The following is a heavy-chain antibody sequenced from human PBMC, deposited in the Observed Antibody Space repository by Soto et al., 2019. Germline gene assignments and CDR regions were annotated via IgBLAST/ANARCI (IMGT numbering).Heavy chain of an antibody. D-gene: IGHD2-15*01. V-gene: IGHV3-23*01. CDR1: GFTFSSYA. CDR2: ISGSGGST. Sequence: PGGSLRLSCAASGFTFSSYAMSWVRQAPGKGLEWVSAISGSGGSTYYADSVKGRFTISRDNSKNTMYLQMNSLRAEDTAVYYCAKDPGGYCSGGSCYFSYYYYYGMDVWGQGTTVTVSS. J-gene: IGHJ6*02. CDR3: AKDPGGYCSGGSCYFSYYYYYGMDV.